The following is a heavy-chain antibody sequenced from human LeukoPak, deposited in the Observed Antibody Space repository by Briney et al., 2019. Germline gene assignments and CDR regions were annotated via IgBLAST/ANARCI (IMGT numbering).Heavy chain of an antibody. CDR1: GGSISSYY. D-gene: IGHD6-13*01. V-gene: IGHV4-4*07. CDR3: ARDLYSSSWYSYYYYYYYMDV. Sequence: SETLSLTCTVSGGSISSYYWSWIRQPAGKGLEWIGRIYTSGSTSYNPSLKSRVTMSVDTSKNQFSLKLSSVTAADTAVYYCARDLYSSSWYSYYYYYYYMDVWGKGTTVTVSS. J-gene: IGHJ6*03. CDR2: IYTSGST.